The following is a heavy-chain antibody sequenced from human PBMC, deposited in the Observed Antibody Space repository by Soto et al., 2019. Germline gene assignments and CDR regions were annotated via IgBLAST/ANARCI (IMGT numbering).Heavy chain of an antibody. CDR1: GVSISSYY. V-gene: IGHV4-59*01. Sequence: SETLSLTCTVSGVSISSYYWSWIRQPPGKGLEWIGYIYYSGSTNYNPSLKSRVTISVDTSKNQFSLKLSSVTAADTAVYYCARGMAVTTYLNYGMDVWGQGTTVTVSS. J-gene: IGHJ6*02. CDR3: ARGMAVTTYLNYGMDV. CDR2: IYYSGST. D-gene: IGHD4-4*01.